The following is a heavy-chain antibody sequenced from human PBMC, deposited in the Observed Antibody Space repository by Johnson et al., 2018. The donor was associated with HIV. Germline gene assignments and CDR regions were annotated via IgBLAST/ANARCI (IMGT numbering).Heavy chain of an antibody. J-gene: IGHJ3*01. CDR2: IYSGGST. CDR3: ARKQWLEIPSDAFDV. D-gene: IGHD6-19*01. V-gene: IGHV3-NL1*01. CDR1: GFTFSSYA. Sequence: QVQLVESGGGVVQPGRSLRLSCAASGFTFSSYAMHWVRQAPGKGLEWVSVIYSGGSTYYADSVKGRFTISRDNAKKTLYLQMNSLRAEDTAVYYCARKQWLEIPSDAFDVWGQGTMVTVSS.